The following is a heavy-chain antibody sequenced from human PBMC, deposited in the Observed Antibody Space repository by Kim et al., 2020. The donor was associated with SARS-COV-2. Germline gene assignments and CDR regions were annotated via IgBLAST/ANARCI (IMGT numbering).Heavy chain of an antibody. D-gene: IGHD3-22*01. Sequence: NADSVKGRFTISRDDAKNSLYQKMNSLRAEDTAVYYCARDLISSGRIDYWGQGTLVTVSS. J-gene: IGHJ4*02. CDR3: ARDLISSGRIDY. V-gene: IGHV3-11*01.